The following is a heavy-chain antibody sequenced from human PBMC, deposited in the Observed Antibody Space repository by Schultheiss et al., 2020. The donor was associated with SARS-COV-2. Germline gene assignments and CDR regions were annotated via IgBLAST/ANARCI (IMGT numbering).Heavy chain of an antibody. J-gene: IGHJ4*02. D-gene: IGHD2-2*01. V-gene: IGHV2-5*02. CDR1: GFSLSTSGVG. CDR3: ARMRSTGAFFDY. CDR2: IYWDDAK. Sequence: SGPTLVKPTQTLTLTCTFSGFSLSTSGVGVGWIRQPPGKALEWLALIYWDDAKYYSPSLRTRLTISRDLSKKQVVLTMADMGPVDTGTYYCARMRSTGAFFDYWGQGSLVTVSS.